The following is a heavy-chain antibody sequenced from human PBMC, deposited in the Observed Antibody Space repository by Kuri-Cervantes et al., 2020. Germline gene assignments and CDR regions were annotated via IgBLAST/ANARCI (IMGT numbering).Heavy chain of an antibody. J-gene: IGHJ4*01. CDR1: GYTFTGHY. D-gene: IGHD3-22*01. V-gene: IGHV1-2*02. Sequence: ASVKVSCKASGYTFTGHYMHWVRQAPGQGLEWMGWINPNSGGTNYAQKFQGRVTMTRDTSISTAYMELSMLRSDDTAVYYCARDLSDYYDRSGYSISGDYWGQGTLVTVSS. CDR2: INPNSGGT. CDR3: ARDLSDYYDRSGYSISGDY.